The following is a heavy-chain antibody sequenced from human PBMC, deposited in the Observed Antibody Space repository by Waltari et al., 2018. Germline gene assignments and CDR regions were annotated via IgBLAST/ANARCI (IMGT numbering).Heavy chain of an antibody. CDR2: IYYSGST. V-gene: IGHV4-31*03. CDR1: GGSISSGGYY. CDR3: ARDNILTGYPFDY. J-gene: IGHJ4*02. Sequence: QVQLQESGPGLVKPSQTLSLTCTVSGGSISSGGYYWSWSRQHPGKGLEWIGYIYYSGSTYYNPSLKSRVTISVDTSKNQFSLKLSSVTAADTAVYYCARDNILTGYPFDYWGQGTLVTVSS. D-gene: IGHD3-9*01.